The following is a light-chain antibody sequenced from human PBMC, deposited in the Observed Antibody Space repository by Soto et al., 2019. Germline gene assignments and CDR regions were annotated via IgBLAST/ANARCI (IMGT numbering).Light chain of an antibody. CDR1: QSVSGN. CDR3: QQYDHWPFT. V-gene: IGKV3-15*01. CDR2: GAS. J-gene: IGKJ3*01. Sequence: EIVMTQSPATLSVSPGERATLSCRASQSVSGNLAWYQQKPGQARRRLIYGASTRDTGLPARFSGSGSGTEFTLTISSLQSEDFALYYCQQYDHWPFTFGPGTKVDIK.